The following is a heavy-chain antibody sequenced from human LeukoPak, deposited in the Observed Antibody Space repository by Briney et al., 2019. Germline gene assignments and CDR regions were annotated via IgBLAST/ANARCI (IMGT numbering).Heavy chain of an antibody. V-gene: IGHV1-2*02. CDR1: GYTFTGYY. D-gene: IGHD3-3*01. Sequence: GASVKVSCKASGYTFTGYYMNWVRQAPGQGLEWMGWINPNSGGTNYAQMFQGRVTMTRDTSISTAYMELSRLRSDDTAVYYCARRATIFGVVYYFDYWGQGTLVTVSS. J-gene: IGHJ4*02. CDR3: ARRATIFGVVYYFDY. CDR2: INPNSGGT.